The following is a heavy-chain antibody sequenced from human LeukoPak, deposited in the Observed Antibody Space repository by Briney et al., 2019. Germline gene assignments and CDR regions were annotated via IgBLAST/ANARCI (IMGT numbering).Heavy chain of an antibody. Sequence: GGSLRLSCVTSGFPFSTYSMNWLRQAPGKGLEWLSYITSTSDTIYYADSVKGRFTISRDNAKNSLYLQMNSLRAEDTAVYYCARDEYSGSSPWGQGTLVTVSS. D-gene: IGHD1-26*01. J-gene: IGHJ5*02. CDR2: ITSTSDTI. V-gene: IGHV3-48*04. CDR1: GFPFSTYS. CDR3: ARDEYSGSSP.